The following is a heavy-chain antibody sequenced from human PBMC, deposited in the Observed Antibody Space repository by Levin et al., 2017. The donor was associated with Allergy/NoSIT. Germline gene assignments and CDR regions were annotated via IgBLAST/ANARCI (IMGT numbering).Heavy chain of an antibody. CDR1: GFTFRSYG. V-gene: IGHV3-30*03. Sequence: GGSLRLSCAASGFTFRSYGMHWVRQAPGEGLEWVAVISYDGSNEYYSDSVKGRFTISRDNSKNTLYLQTNSLRSEDTAVYYCARAESFLHYGSGTDYWGQGTLVTVSP. CDR3: ARAESFLHYGSGTDY. J-gene: IGHJ4*02. CDR2: ISYDGSNE. D-gene: IGHD3-10*01.